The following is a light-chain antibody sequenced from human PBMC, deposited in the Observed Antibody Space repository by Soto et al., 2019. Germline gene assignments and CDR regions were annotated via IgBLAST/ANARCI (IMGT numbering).Light chain of an antibody. Sequence: EVVMTQSPATLSLSPGERATLSCRASQSVTKNLAWYQQRPGQAPRLLIYGASTRATGAPARFSGSGSGTEFSLAISSLQSADFAVYYCEQDNNWPPSYNVGQGTKMEIK. V-gene: IGKV3-15*01. CDR3: EQDNNWPPSYN. J-gene: IGKJ2*01. CDR1: QSVTKN. CDR2: GAS.